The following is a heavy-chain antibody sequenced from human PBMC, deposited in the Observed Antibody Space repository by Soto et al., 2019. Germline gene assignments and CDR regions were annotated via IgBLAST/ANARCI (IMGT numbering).Heavy chain of an antibody. Sequence: EVQLLQSGGDLVQPGGSLRVSCVASGFSFSNFAMSWVRQAPGKGLEWVSGIRGSGAESHYADSVRGRFTISRDNSKNTVYLEMHSLNVGDTAVYYCARSKGADGVVWFDTWGQGTLVTVSS. D-gene: IGHD1-26*01. CDR3: ARSKGADGVVWFDT. CDR2: IRGSGAES. J-gene: IGHJ5*02. CDR1: GFSFSNFA. V-gene: IGHV3-23*01.